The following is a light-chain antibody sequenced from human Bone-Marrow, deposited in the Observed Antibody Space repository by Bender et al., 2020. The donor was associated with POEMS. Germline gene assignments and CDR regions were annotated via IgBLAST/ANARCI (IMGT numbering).Light chain of an antibody. V-gene: IGLV7-43*01. J-gene: IGLJ2*01. CDR1: TGVVTSAYY. CDR2: STS. CDR3: LRYYGSGQRV. Sequence: QTVVTQEPSLTVSPGGTVTLTCASSTGVVTSAYYPNWFRQKPGQAPRPLIYSTSQRHSWTPARFSGSLLGDKAALTLSAVQPEDEADYYCLRYYGSGQRVFGGGAKLTVL.